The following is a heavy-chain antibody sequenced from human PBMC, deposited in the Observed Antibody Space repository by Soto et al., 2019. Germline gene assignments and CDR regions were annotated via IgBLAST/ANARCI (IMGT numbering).Heavy chain of an antibody. CDR1: GGSISSSSYY. V-gene: IGHV4-39*01. J-gene: IGHJ4*02. CDR2: IYYSGST. CDR3: ARSRIGGRSGPFDY. D-gene: IGHD3-16*01. Sequence: SETLSLTCTVSGGSISSSSYYWGWIRQPPGKGLEWIGSIYYSGSTYYNPSLKSRVTISVDTSKNQFSLKLSSVTAADTAVYYCARSRIGGRSGPFDYWGQGTLVTVSS.